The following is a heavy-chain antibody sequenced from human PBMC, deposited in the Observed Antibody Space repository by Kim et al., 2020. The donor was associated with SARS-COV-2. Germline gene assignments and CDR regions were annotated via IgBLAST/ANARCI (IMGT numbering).Heavy chain of an antibody. CDR3: ARGGTTVTTGWFDP. D-gene: IGHD4-17*01. Sequence: AQKFQGRVTMTRDTSTSTVYMELSSLRSEDTAVYYCARGGTTVTTGWFDPWGQGTLVTVSS. J-gene: IGHJ5*02. V-gene: IGHV1-46*01.